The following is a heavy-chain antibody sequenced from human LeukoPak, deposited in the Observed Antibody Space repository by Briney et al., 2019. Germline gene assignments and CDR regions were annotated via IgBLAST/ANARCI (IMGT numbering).Heavy chain of an antibody. Sequence: ASVKVSCKASGYTFTSYDFNWVRQATGQRPEWMGWMSPNSGDTGYAQKFQDRVTMTRNTSISTAYMELSSLRSDDTTVYYCAGGPPNWGYDYWGPGTLVTVSS. V-gene: IGHV1-8*01. CDR1: GYTFTSYD. J-gene: IGHJ4*02. CDR3: AGGPPNWGYDY. D-gene: IGHD7-27*01. CDR2: MSPNSGDT.